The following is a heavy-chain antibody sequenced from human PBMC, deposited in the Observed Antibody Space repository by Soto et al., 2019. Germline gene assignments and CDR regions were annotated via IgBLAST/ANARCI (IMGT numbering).Heavy chain of an antibody. J-gene: IGHJ4*02. CDR1: GFTFGAYA. V-gene: IGHV3-23*01. CDR2: IGGSGGST. D-gene: IGHD6-19*01. CDR3: AKDRSWQLAYFDY. Sequence: EVQLLESGGGLVQPGGSLRLSCAASGFTFGAYAMSWVRQAPGKGLEWVSGIGGSGGSTYYSDSVKGRFTISRDYSKNNLYLQMNSLRAEDTAVYYCAKDRSWQLAYFDYWGQGTLVTVSS.